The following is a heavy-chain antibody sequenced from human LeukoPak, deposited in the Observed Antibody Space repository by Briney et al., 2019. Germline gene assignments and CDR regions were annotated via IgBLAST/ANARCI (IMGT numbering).Heavy chain of an antibody. Sequence: ASVKVSCKASGYTFTAYYIHWLRQAPGQGPEWMGWINPDSGSSHYAQKFQGRVTMTRDTSSNSAYMDLTRLKSDDTALYYCARARVPIAVAGLYYFDYWGQGALVTVSS. CDR1: GYTFTAYY. CDR3: ARARVPIAVAGLYYFDY. D-gene: IGHD6-19*01. J-gene: IGHJ4*02. V-gene: IGHV1-2*02. CDR2: INPDSGSS.